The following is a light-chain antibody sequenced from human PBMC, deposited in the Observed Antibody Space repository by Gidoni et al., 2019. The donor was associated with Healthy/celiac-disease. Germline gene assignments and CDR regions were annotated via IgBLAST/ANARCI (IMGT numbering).Light chain of an antibody. Sequence: TVLTQSPGTLSLSPGERATLACRASQSGSSSYLAWYQQKPGQAPRLLIYGASSRATGIPDRFSGSGSGTDFTLTISRLEPEDFAVYYCQQYGSSPPMYTFGQGTKLEIK. CDR2: GAS. J-gene: IGKJ2*01. V-gene: IGKV3-20*01. CDR1: QSGSSSY. CDR3: QQYGSSPPMYT.